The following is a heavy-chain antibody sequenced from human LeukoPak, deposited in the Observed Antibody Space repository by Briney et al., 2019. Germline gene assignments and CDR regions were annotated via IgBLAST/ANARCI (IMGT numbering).Heavy chain of an antibody. V-gene: IGHV1-46*01. CDR2: INPSGGST. CDR1: GYTFTSYY. CDR3: ARGSPGSGWNYAFDI. J-gene: IGHJ3*02. Sequence: ASVKVSRKASGYTFTSYYMHWVRQAPGQGLEWMGIINPSGGSTSYAQKFQGRVTMTRDMSTSTVYMELSSLRSEDTAVYYCARGSPGSGWNYAFDIWGQGTMVTVSS. D-gene: IGHD1-7*01.